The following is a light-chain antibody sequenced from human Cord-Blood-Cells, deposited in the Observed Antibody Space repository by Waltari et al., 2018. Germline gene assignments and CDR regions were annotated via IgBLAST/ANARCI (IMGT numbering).Light chain of an antibody. CDR3: QQYNSYSYT. J-gene: IGKJ2*01. V-gene: IGKV1-5*03. CDR2: KAS. Sequence: DIQMTQSPSTLSASVGDRVTITCRASQSISSWLAWYQQKPGQAPKLLIYKASSLESGVPSRFSGSGSGTEFTLTISSLQPDDFATYYCQQYNSYSYTFGQGTELEIK. CDR1: QSISSW.